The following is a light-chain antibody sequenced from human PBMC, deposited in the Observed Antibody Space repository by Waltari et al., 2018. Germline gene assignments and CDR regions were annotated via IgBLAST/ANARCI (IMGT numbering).Light chain of an antibody. V-gene: IGKV3-20*01. J-gene: IGKJ1*01. CDR3: QHYVMLPVT. CDR1: ESVSRA. CDR2: GIF. Sequence: EIVLTQPPGTLSFSPGERAPLSCRTSESVSRALAWYQQKPGQAPRPLIYGIFNRATGIPDRFSGSWSGTDFSLTICRLEPEDFAVYYCQHYVMLPVTFGQGTRVEVK.